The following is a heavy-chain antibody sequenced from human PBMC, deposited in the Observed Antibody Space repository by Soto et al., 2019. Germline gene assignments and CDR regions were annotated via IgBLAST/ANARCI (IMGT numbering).Heavy chain of an antibody. CDR3: ARLSGFYYDSSGYYYAASFDY. J-gene: IGHJ4*02. V-gene: IGHV5-51*01. D-gene: IGHD3-22*01. CDR1: GYSFTSYW. CDR2: SYPGDSES. Sequence: GGSLQISCKGSGYSFTSYWIAWVRQMPGTGLEWMGISYPGDSESRYSPPFQGQVTISADKSISTAFLQWRSLEASDTAMYYCARLSGFYYDSSGYYYAASFDYWGQGTLVTVSS.